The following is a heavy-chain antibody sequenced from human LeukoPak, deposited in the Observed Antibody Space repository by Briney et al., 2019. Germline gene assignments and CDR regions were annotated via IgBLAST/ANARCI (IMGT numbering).Heavy chain of an antibody. CDR2: IIPIFGTA. CDR3: ARVGWLQLGSWFDP. V-gene: IGHV1-69*05. CDR1: GGTFSSYA. D-gene: IGHD5-24*01. J-gene: IGHJ5*02. Sequence: AASVKVSCKASGGTFSSYAISWVRQAPGQGLEWMGGIIPIFGTANYAQKFQGRVTITTDESTSTAYMELSSLRSEDTAVYYCARVGWLQLGSWFDPWGQGTLVTVSS.